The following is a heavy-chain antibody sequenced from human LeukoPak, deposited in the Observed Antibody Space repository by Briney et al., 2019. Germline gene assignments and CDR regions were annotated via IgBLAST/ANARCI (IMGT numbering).Heavy chain of an antibody. CDR2: INHSGRT. D-gene: IGHD3-10*01. Sequence: GSLRLSCTASGFTFSDAWVTWVRQAPGKGLEWIGEINHSGRTNYNLSLKSRVTISVDTSKNQFSLKLSSVTAADTAVYYCAREAYYASGSYNWFDPWGQGTLVTVSS. CDR1: GFTFSDAW. J-gene: IGHJ5*02. V-gene: IGHV4-34*01. CDR3: AREAYYASGSYNWFDP.